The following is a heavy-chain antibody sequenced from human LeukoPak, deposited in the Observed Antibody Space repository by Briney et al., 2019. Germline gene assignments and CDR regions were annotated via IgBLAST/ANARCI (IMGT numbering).Heavy chain of an antibody. Sequence: SETLSLTCSVSGGSLSSYYWNWIRQPAGKGLEWIGHMYITGSTNYNPALKSRVSMSLDTSKNQFSLKLSSVTAADTAVYYCATSVDTAMVGVYWGQGTLVTVSS. V-gene: IGHV4-4*07. CDR2: MYITGST. D-gene: IGHD5-18*01. CDR3: ATSVDTAMVGVY. CDR1: GGSLSSYY. J-gene: IGHJ4*02.